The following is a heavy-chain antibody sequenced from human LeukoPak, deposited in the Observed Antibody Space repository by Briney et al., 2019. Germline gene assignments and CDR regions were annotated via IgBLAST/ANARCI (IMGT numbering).Heavy chain of an antibody. Sequence: SETLSLTCTVSGGSISSYYWSWIRQPPGKGLEWIGYIYYSGSTNYNPSLKSRVTISVDTSKNQFSLKLSSVTAADTAVYYCAGTYYYDSSGYYWDWFDPWGQGTLVTVSP. J-gene: IGHJ5*02. V-gene: IGHV4-59*01. CDR2: IYYSGST. CDR1: GGSISSYY. D-gene: IGHD3-22*01. CDR3: AGTYYYDSSGYYWDWFDP.